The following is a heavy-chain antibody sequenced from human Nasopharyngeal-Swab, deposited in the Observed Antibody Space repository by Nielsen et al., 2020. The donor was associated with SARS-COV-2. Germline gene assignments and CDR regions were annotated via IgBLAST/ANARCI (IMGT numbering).Heavy chain of an antibody. J-gene: IGHJ5*02. CDR3: ARDPNYYDRGNWFDP. D-gene: IGHD3-22*01. CDR2: IGTAGDT. CDR1: GFTFSSYD. Sequence: GESLKISCAASGFTFSSYDMHWVRQATGKGLEWVSAIGTAGDTYYPGSVKGRFTISRENAKNSLYLQMNSLRAEDTAVYYCARDPNYYDRGNWFDPWGQGTLVTVSS. V-gene: IGHV3-13*01.